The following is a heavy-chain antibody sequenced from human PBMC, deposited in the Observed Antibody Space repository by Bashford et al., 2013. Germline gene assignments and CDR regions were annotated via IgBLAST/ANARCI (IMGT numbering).Heavy chain of an antibody. V-gene: IGHV1-69*02. CDR3: ARNFNYHFQT. CDR2: IIPILGIA. J-gene: IGHJ4*02. D-gene: IGHD3-9*01. Sequence: IVWVRQAPGQGLEWMGRIIPILGIANYAQKFQGRVTITAVESTLTTYLEVTSLTLDDTAVYYCARNFNYHFQTWGQGTPVTVSS.